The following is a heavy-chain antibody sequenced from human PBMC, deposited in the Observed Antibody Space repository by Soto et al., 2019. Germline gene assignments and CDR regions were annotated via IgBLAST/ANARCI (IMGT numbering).Heavy chain of an antibody. J-gene: IGHJ4*02. V-gene: IGHV3-30-3*01. CDR1: VFTFSSYA. CDR2: ISYDGSNK. CDR3: ARVSGGSEIRNFEC. D-gene: IGHD2-15*01. Sequence: PMGSLRLSCASSVFTFSSYAMHCVRHSPGKWLEWVAVISYDGSNKYYADSVKGRFTISRDNSKNTLYLQMNSLRAEDTAVYYCARVSGGSEIRNFECWGEG.